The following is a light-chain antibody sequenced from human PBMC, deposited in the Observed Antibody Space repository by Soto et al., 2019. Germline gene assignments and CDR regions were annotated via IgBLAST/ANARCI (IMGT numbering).Light chain of an antibody. V-gene: IGLV2-8*01. CDR3: SSYAASNNLGV. J-gene: IGLJ2*01. CDR2: EVS. CDR1: SSDVGGYNY. Sequence: QSALTQPHSASGSPGQSVTISCIGTSSDVGGYNYVSWYQQHPGKAPKLMIYEVSKRPSGVPDRFSGSKSGNTASLTVSGLQAEDEAYYYCSSYAASNNLGVFGGGTKLTVL.